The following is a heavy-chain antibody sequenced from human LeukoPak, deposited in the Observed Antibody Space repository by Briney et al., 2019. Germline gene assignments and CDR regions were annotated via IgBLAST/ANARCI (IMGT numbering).Heavy chain of an antibody. Sequence: PGGSLRLSCAASGVTLSSYAMSWARQAPGKGLEWVSGISSSGSGGNTYYADSVKGRFTISRDNAKNSLYLQMNSLRAEDTAVYYCARDRPYYYDSSGYDAFDIWGQGTMVTVSS. CDR2: ISSSGSGGNT. CDR3: ARDRPYYYDSSGYDAFDI. V-gene: IGHV3-23*01. D-gene: IGHD3-22*01. J-gene: IGHJ3*02. CDR1: GVTLSSYA.